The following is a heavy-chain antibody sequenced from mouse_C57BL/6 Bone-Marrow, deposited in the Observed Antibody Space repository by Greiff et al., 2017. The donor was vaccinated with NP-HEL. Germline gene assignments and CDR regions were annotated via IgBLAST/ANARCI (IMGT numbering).Heavy chain of an antibody. D-gene: IGHD1-1*01. J-gene: IGHJ1*03. CDR3: VRPHYESWYFDV. CDR1: GFSFNTYA. Sequence: DVHLVESGGGLVQPKGSLKLSCAASGFSFNTYAMNWVRQAPGKGLEWVARIRSKSNNYATYYADSVKDRFTISRDDSESMLYLQMNNLKTEDTAMYYCVRPHYESWYFDVWGTGTTVTVSS. V-gene: IGHV10-1*01. CDR2: IRSKSNNYAT.